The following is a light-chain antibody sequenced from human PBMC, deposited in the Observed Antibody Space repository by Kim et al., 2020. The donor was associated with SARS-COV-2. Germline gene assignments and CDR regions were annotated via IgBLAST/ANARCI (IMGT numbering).Light chain of an antibody. CDR1: QTVNVW. V-gene: IGKV1-5*03. CDR2: KAS. Sequence: DIQMTQSLSTLSASVGDRVTITCRASQTVNVWLAWYQQKPGRAPKLLIQKASTLETGVPSRFSGSGSGTEFTLTISNLQPDDFATYFCQQYNSFSTFGQGTKVDIK. J-gene: IGKJ1*01. CDR3: QQYNSFST.